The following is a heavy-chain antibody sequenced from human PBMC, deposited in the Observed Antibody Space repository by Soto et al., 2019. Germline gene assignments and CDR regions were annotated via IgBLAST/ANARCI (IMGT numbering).Heavy chain of an antibody. CDR1: GFTFSSYS. Sequence: GGSLRLSCAASGFTFSSYSMNWVRQAPGKGLEWVSYISSSSSTIYYADSVKGRFTISRDNAKNSLYLQMNSLRAEDTVVYYGGRDPRLWIYAFDIWGQGTMVTVSS. CDR2: ISSSSSTI. J-gene: IGHJ3*02. D-gene: IGHD3-10*01. CDR3: GRDPRLWIYAFDI. V-gene: IGHV3-48*04.